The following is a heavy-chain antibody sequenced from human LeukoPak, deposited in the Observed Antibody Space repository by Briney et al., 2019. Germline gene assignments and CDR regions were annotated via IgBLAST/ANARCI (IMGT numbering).Heavy chain of an antibody. Sequence: GGSLRLSCAASGFTVSSTYMSWVRQSPGKGLEWVSVVYKDGKMFYIDSVRGRFAISRDTSKNTVYLQMNNLRAEDTAVYYCASRHCSGGDCYFAGADPFDHWGQGTLITVSS. CDR2: VYKDGKM. V-gene: IGHV3-53*01. D-gene: IGHD2-21*01. CDR1: GFTVSSTY. J-gene: IGHJ4*02. CDR3: ASRHCSGGDCYFAGADPFDH.